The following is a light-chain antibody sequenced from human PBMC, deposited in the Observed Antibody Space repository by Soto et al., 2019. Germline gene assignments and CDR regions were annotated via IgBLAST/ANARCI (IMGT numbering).Light chain of an antibody. Sequence: EIVLTQSPGTLSLSPGERAALSCRASQRLSSSSLAWYQQKPGHGPRLLIYGASRRATGSPDRFSATESGTDFTLTISRLEPEDFAVYCWQQYDSTPWTFGQGTRVESK. J-gene: IGKJ1*01. CDR3: QQYDSTPWT. CDR1: QRLSSSS. CDR2: GAS. V-gene: IGKV3-20*01.